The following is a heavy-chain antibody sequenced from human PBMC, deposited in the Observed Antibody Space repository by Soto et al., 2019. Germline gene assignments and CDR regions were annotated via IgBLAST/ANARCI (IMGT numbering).Heavy chain of an antibody. CDR2: VSHVDDNK. CDR1: GFTFNLFT. Sequence: GGSLRLSCAASGFTFNLFTFHWVRQAPGGGLEWVAVVSHVDDNKFYADSVKGRFTISRDNSKNTLYLQMNNLRTEDTALYYCARGNLDVWGQGTTVTVSS. CDR3: ARGNLDV. V-gene: IGHV3-30-3*01. D-gene: IGHD1-1*01. J-gene: IGHJ6*02.